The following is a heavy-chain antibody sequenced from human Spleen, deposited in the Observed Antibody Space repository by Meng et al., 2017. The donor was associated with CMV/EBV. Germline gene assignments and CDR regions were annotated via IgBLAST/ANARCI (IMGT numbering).Heavy chain of an antibody. Sequence: GGSLRLSCAVYGGSFSGYYWSWIRQPPGKGLEWVSYISSSGSAIYYAASVKGRFTISRDNAKNSVYLQMDSLTADDTAVYYCARENAYGLDIWGQGTMVTVSS. J-gene: IGHJ3*02. CDR3: ARENAYGLDI. V-gene: IGHV3-11*01. CDR1: GGSFSGYY. D-gene: IGHD3-16*01. CDR2: ISSSGSAI.